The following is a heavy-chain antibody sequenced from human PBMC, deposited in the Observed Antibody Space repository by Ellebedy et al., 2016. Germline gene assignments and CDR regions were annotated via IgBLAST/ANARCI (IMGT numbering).Heavy chain of an antibody. CDR2: ISSRSSTI. D-gene: IGHD2-21*02. V-gene: IGHV3-48*01. J-gene: IGHJ6*02. CDR3: ARDIVVVTAVRDYYGMDV. Sequence: GGSLRLXCAVSGFTFSSYRMSWVRQAPGKGLEWVSYISSRSSTIYYADSVKGRFTISRDNAKNSLYLQMSSLRAEDTAVYYCARDIVVVTAVRDYYGMDVWGQGTTVTVSS. CDR1: GFTFSSYR.